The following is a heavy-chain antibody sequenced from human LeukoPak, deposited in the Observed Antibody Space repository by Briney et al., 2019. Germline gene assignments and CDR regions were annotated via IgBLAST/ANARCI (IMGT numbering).Heavy chain of an antibody. J-gene: IGHJ4*02. CDR2: INSGGNT. D-gene: IGHD6-13*01. Sequence: GGSLRLSCAASGFTFSSYAMSWVRQAPGKGLEWVSTINSGGNTYYADSMKGRFTISRDNSKSTLFLQMHSLRVEDTGVYYCSKDPPISAAGPRYSDRWGQGTLVTVSS. CDR1: GFTFSSYA. CDR3: SKDPPISAAGPRYSDR. V-gene: IGHV3-23*01.